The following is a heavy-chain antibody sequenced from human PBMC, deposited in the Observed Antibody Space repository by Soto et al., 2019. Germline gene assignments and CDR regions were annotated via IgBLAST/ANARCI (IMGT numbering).Heavy chain of an antibody. CDR3: TTDLGRYFRTGYMDF. Sequence: EVQLVESGGGLVKPGGSLRLSCAASGFSFRTYSMNWVRQAPGKGLEWVSSINEDSTYIYYAGSVRGRFTISRDNAEDSLYLQMNSLRAEDTAVYYCTTDLGRYFRTGYMDFWGDGAMVTVSS. J-gene: IGHJ6*03. CDR1: GFSFRTYS. D-gene: IGHD3-9*01. CDR2: INEDSTYI. V-gene: IGHV3-21*02.